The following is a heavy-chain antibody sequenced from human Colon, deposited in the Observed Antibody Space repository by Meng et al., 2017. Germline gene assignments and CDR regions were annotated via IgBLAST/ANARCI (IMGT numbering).Heavy chain of an antibody. J-gene: IGHJ6*02. CDR3: ARRLDYYYGMDV. Sequence: GGSLRLSCAASGFTLSRYWMHWVRQAPGKGLVWVSRINSDGSTTSYADSVKGRFTISRDNAKNTLYLQMNSLRAEDTAVYYCARRLDYYYGMDVWGQGNTVNGAS. CDR1: GFTLSRYW. CDR2: INSDGSTT. D-gene: IGHD6-19*01. V-gene: IGHV3-74*01.